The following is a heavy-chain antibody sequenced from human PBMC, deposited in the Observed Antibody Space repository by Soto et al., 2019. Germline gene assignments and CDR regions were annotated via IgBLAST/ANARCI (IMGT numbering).Heavy chain of an antibody. D-gene: IGHD3-9*01. V-gene: IGHV1-18*01. Sequence: QIQLVQSGAEVKKPGASVKVSCKASDYSFSSYAISWVRQAPGQGLEWMGWINPYNENTNYAQKFQCSISMTTDTSTSTSYMELSSLRFDDTATYYCVRVELTPPRLGFDYWGQGTLVTVSS. CDR1: DYSFSSYA. CDR3: VRVELTPPRLGFDY. CDR2: INPYNENT. J-gene: IGHJ4*02.